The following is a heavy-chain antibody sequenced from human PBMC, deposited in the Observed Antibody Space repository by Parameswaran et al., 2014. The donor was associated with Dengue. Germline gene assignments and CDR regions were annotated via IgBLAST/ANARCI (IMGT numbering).Heavy chain of an antibody. CDR1: AISSA. J-gene: IGHJ6*02. V-gene: IGHV4-59*01. D-gene: IGHD6-6*01. CDR3: ARDTERYSSSSYYYGMDV. CDR2: IYYSGAP. Sequence: AISSARWIRQPPGKGLEWIGYIYYSGAPTTTLLKSRVTISVDTSKNQFSLKLSSVTAADTAVYYCARDTERYSSSSYYYGMDVWGQGTTVTVSS.